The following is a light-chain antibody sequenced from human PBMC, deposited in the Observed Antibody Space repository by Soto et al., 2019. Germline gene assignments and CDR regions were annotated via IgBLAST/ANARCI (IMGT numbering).Light chain of an antibody. V-gene: IGKV4-1*01. Sequence: DIVMTQSPDSLAVSLGERATINCKSSQTVLYSSNNKNYLAWYQQKPGQPPKLLIYWASARESGVPDRFTGSGSGTDFTLTISSLQAEDVAVYYCQQYYTARTFGKGTKVDIK. J-gene: IGKJ1*01. CDR3: QQYYTART. CDR2: WAS. CDR1: QTVLYSSNNKNY.